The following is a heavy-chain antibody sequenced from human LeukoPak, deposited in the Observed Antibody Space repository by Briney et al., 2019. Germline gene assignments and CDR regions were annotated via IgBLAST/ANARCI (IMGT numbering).Heavy chain of an antibody. D-gene: IGHD3-10*01. Sequence: GGSLRLSCAASGFTFSSYWMHWVRQAPGKGLVWVSRIKSDGSSIRYADSVKGRFTISRDNAKNTFYLQMNSLRAEDTAVYYCALGAPYGSGSYPDFAYWGQGSLVTVSS. CDR3: ALGAPYGSGSYPDFAY. V-gene: IGHV3-74*01. J-gene: IGHJ4*02. CDR2: IKSDGSSI. CDR1: GFTFSSYW.